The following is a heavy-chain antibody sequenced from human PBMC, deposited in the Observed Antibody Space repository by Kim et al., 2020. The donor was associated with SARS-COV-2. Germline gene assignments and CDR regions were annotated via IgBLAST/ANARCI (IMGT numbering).Heavy chain of an antibody. Sequence: RFTISRDNAKNSLYLQMNSLRAEDTAVYYCAVDGSGSYYNVGYYYYGMDVWGQGTTVTVSS. J-gene: IGHJ6*02. CDR3: AVDGSGSYYNVGYYYYGMDV. D-gene: IGHD3-10*01. V-gene: IGHV3-48*03.